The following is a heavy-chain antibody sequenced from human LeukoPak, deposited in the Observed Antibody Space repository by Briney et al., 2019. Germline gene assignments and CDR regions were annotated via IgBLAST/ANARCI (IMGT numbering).Heavy chain of an antibody. CDR1: GYTFTSYY. J-gene: IGHJ4*02. CDR2: INPSGGST. V-gene: IGHV1-46*01. D-gene: IGHD6-6*01. Sequence: ASVKLSCKPSGYTFTSYYMHWVRQAPGQGLEWMGIINPSGGSTSYAQKFQGRVTMTRDMSTSTVYMELSSLRSEDTAVYYCARATGRAARRYFDYWGQGTLVTVSS. CDR3: ARATGRAARRYFDY.